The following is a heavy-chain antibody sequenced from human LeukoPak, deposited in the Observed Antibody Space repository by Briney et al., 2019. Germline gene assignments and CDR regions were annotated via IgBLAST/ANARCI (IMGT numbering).Heavy chain of an antibody. V-gene: IGHV4-4*07. J-gene: IGHJ4*02. CDR1: AGSISGYY. CDR2: IYTSGST. D-gene: IGHD6-13*01. CDR3: ARDSEQQLGRAFDY. Sequence: SETLSLTCTVSAGSISGYYWSWIRQPAGKGLEWIGRIYTSGSTNYNPSLKSRVTMSVDTSKNQFSLKLSSVTAADTAVYYCARDSEQQLGRAFDYWGQGTLVTVSS.